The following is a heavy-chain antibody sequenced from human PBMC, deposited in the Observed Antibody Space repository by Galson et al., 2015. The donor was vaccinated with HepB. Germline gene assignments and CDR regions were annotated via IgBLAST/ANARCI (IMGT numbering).Heavy chain of an antibody. CDR3: TRARSTSCYRCAFDI. CDR2: IRSRAYGGTT. D-gene: IGHD2-2*02. V-gene: IGHV3-49*03. CDR1: GFTFGDYA. Sequence: SLRLSCAASGFTFGDYAMSWFRQAPGKGLEWVGFIRSRAYGGTTESAASVKGRFTISRDDSKSIAYLQMNSLKTEDIAVYYCTRARSTSCYRCAFDIWGQGTMVTVSS. J-gene: IGHJ3*02.